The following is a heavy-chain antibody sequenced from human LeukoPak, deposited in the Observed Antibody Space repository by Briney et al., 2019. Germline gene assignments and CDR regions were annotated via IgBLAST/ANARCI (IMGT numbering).Heavy chain of an antibody. D-gene: IGHD2-15*01. CDR1: GGSVSSGSYY. Sequence: SETLSLTCTVSGGSVSSGSYYWSWIRQPPGKGLEWIGYIYYSGSTNYNPSLKSRVTISVDTSKNQFSLKLSSVTAADTAVYYCAREDIVVVVAGTRGYYYYYYMDAWGKGTTVTVSS. CDR3: AREDIVVVVAGTRGYYYYYYMDA. J-gene: IGHJ6*03. V-gene: IGHV4-61*01. CDR2: IYYSGST.